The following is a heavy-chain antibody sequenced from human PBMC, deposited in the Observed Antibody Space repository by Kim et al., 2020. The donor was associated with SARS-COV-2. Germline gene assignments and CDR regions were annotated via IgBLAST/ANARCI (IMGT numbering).Heavy chain of an antibody. V-gene: IGHV3-9*01. Sequence: ADSVKGPFTISRDNAKNSLYLKMNSLRAEDTSLYYCAKGSSGSQLPYFDYWGQGTLVTVSS. J-gene: IGHJ4*02. D-gene: IGHD1-26*01. CDR3: AKGSSGSQLPYFDY.